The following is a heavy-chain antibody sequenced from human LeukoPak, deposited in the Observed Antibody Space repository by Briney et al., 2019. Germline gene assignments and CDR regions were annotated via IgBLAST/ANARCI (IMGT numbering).Heavy chain of an antibody. CDR2: MNPNSNNT. Sequence: ASVKVSCKASGYTFTSYDITWVRQATGQGLEWMGWMNPNSNNTGYEQKFQGSTTITSNTSISTAYMELSSLRSEDTAVYYCARGGYYYDNWGQGTLVTVSS. V-gene: IGHV1-8*01. CDR3: ARGGYYYDN. D-gene: IGHD6-13*01. CDR1: GYTFTSYD. J-gene: IGHJ4*02.